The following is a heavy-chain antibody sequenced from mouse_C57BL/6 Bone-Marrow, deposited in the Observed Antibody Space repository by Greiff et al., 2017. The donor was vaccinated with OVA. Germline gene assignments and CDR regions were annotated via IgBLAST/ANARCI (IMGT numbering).Heavy chain of an antibody. CDR2: IDPNSGGT. CDR3: ERHHYYGSS. J-gene: IGHJ2*01. D-gene: IGHD1-1*01. Sequence: QVQLKQSGAELVKPGASVTLSCKASGYTFTSYWMHWVKQRPGRGLEWIGRIDPNSGGTYYNEKFKDKAILTADKYSSTAYMPLSSLTSEDSAVYYCERHHYYGSSWGQGTTLTVSS. CDR1: GYTFTSYW. V-gene: IGHV1-62-3*01.